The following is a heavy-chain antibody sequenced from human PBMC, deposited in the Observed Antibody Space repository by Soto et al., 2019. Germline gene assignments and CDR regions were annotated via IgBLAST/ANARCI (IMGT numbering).Heavy chain of an antibody. CDR3: ARVEELRYYYYYGMDV. Sequence: GASVKVSCKASGGTFSSYAISWVRQAPGQGLEWMGGIIPIFGTANYAQKFQGRVTITADESTSTAYMELSSLRSEDTAVYYCARVEELRYYYYYGMDVWGQGTTVTVSS. V-gene: IGHV1-69*13. D-gene: IGHD1-7*01. CDR2: IIPIFGTA. CDR1: GGTFSSYA. J-gene: IGHJ6*02.